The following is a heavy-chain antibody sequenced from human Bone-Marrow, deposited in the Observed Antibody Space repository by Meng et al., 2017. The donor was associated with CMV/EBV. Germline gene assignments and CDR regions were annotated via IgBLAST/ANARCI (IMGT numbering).Heavy chain of an antibody. CDR2: IKSKTDGGTT. D-gene: IGHD2-15*01. J-gene: IGHJ4*02. CDR1: GFTFTNAW. CDR3: TRETRVVVVVAATFDY. V-gene: IGHV3-15*01. Sequence: GESLKISCAASGFTFTNAWMSWVRQAPGKGLEWVGRIKSKTDGGTTDYAAPVKGRLTISRDDSKNTLYLQMNSLKTEDTAVYYCTRETRVVVVVAATFDYWGQGTLVTVSS.